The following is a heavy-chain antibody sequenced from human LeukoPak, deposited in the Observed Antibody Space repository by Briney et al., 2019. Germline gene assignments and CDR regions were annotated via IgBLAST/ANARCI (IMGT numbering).Heavy chain of an antibody. Sequence: ASVKVSCKVSGYTLTELSMHWVRQAPGKGLEGMGGFDPEDGETIYAQKFQGRVTMTEDTSTDTAYMELSSLRSEDTAVYYCATDGYRHQLLNWFDPGGQGTLVTVSS. CDR2: FDPEDGET. CDR3: ATDGYRHQLLNWFDP. J-gene: IGHJ5*02. V-gene: IGHV1-24*01. D-gene: IGHD2-2*01. CDR1: GYTLTELS.